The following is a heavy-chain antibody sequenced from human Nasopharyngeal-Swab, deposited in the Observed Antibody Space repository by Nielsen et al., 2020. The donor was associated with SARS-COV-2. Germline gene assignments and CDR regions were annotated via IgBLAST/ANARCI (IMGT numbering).Heavy chain of an antibody. D-gene: IGHD6-13*01. CDR2: VNSDGSRP. Sequence: GESLKISCAASGFTFNNYWMHWVRQAPGKGLEWVARVNSDGSRPSYADSVKGRFTLSRDNAKNTLFLQMHSLRAEDTAVYYCARASLAAAGTKDFWGQGTLVTVSS. CDR1: GFTFNNYW. V-gene: IGHV3-74*01. CDR3: ARASLAAAGTKDF. J-gene: IGHJ4*02.